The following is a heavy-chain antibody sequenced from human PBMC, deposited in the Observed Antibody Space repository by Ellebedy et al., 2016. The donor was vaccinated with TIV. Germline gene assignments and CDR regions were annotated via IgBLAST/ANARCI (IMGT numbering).Heavy chain of an antibody. V-gene: IGHV3-23*01. CDR2: IFRDGGTT. J-gene: IGHJ4*02. CDR1: GFAFTTCA. D-gene: IGHD2-15*01. CDR3: AKLAGIHPWYFDH. Sequence: PGGSLRLSCAASGFAFTTCAMSWVCQAPGKGLEWVSTIFRDGGTTYYADSVKGRFTISRDNSKDTLSLQMNSLRAEDTAVYYCAKLAGIHPWYFDHWGQGTLVPVSS.